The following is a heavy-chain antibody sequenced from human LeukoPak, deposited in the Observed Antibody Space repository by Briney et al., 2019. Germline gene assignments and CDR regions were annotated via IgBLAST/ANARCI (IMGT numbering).Heavy chain of an antibody. V-gene: IGHV1-8*01. D-gene: IGHD2-21*02. CDR1: GYTFTSYD. Sequence: ASVKVSCKASGYTFTSYDINWVRQATGQGLEWMGWMNPNSGNTGYAQKYQGRVTMTRNTSISTAYMERSSLRSEDTAVYYCARYCGGDCYADAAFDIWGQGTMVTVSS. J-gene: IGHJ3*02. CDR3: ARYCGGDCYADAAFDI. CDR2: MNPNSGNT.